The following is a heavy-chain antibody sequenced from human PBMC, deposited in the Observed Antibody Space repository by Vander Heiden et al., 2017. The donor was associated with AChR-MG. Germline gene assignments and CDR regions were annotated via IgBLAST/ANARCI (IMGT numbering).Heavy chain of an antibody. Sequence: EVQLLESGGGLVQPGGSLRLSCAASGFTFSSYAMSWVRQAQGRGLEWVSAISGSGGSTYYADSVKGRFTISRDNSKNTLYLQMNSLRAEDTAVYYCAKGRHMTTVTTDYWGQGTLVTVSS. CDR2: ISGSGGST. J-gene: IGHJ4*02. CDR3: AKGRHMTTVTTDY. V-gene: IGHV3-23*01. CDR1: GFTFSSYA. D-gene: IGHD4-17*01.